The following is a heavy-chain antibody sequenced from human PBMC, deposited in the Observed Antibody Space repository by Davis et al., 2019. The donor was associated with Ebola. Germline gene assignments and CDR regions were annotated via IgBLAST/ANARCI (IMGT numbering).Heavy chain of an antibody. CDR2: ISYDDTDK. Sequence: PGGPLRPSFVGPGFTFSDYYLRWLRPAPGKGVAWVAVISYDDTDKYYADSVKGRFTIPRDNSKNTVHLQMHRLRAEDTAVDYCAKGEQYWSDISRYSLDAFGSWGQGTMVTVSS. V-gene: IGHV3-30*18. D-gene: IGHD2-2*01. CDR3: AKGEQYWSDISRYSLDAFGS. J-gene: IGHJ3*02. CDR1: GFTFSDYY.